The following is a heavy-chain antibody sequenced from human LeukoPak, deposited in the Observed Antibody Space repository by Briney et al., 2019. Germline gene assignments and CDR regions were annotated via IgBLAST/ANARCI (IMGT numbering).Heavy chain of an antibody. Sequence: PGGSLRLSCAASGFTFSDAWVSWVRQAPGMGLEWVGRIKSKTDGGTTDYAAPVKGRFTISRDDSSGTLYLLMNSLKTEDTAVYYCSTSLRGSDCCLVYWGQGTLVAVSS. V-gene: IGHV3-15*01. CDR2: IKSKTDGGTT. J-gene: IGHJ4*02. CDR1: GFTFSDAW. D-gene: IGHD2-21*02. CDR3: STSLRGSDCCLVY.